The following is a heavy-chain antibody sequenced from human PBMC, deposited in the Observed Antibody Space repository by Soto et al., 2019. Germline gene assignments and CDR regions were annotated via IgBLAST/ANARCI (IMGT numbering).Heavy chain of an antibody. V-gene: IGHV1-46*03. D-gene: IGHD3-10*01. Sequence: ASVKVSCKASGYTFTSYYMHWVRQAPGQGLEWMGIINPSGGSTSYAQKFQGRVTMTRDTSTSTVYMELSSLRSEDTAVYYCAKTSDITMVRGVPMDYWGQGTLVTVSS. CDR3: AKTSDITMVRGVPMDY. J-gene: IGHJ4*02. CDR1: GYTFTSYY. CDR2: INPSGGST.